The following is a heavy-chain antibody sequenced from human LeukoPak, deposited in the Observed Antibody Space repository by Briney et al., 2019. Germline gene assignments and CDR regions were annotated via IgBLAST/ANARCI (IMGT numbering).Heavy chain of an antibody. CDR2: ISSSSSYI. CDR3: ARDRTTVTTFDY. Sequence: GGSLRLSCAASGFTFSSYTMNWVRQAPGKGLEWVSSISSSSSYIDHADSVKGRFTISRDNAKNSLYLQMNSLRAEDTAVYYCARDRTTVTTFDYWGQGTLVTVSS. D-gene: IGHD4-17*01. CDR1: GFTFSSYT. V-gene: IGHV3-21*01. J-gene: IGHJ4*02.